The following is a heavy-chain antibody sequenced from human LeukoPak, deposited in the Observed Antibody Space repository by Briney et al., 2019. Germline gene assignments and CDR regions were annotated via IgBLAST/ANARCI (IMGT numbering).Heavy chain of an antibody. J-gene: IGHJ3*02. CDR2: INPNSGGT. CDR1: GYTFTGYY. V-gene: IGHV1-2*02. Sequence: GASVKVSCKASGYTFTGYYMHWVRQAPGQGLNWREWINPNSGGTNYAQKFQGRVTMTRDTSISTAYMELSRLRSDDTAVYYCARVLNWGSWWAFDIWGQGTMVTVSS. D-gene: IGHD7-27*01. CDR3: ARVLNWGSWWAFDI.